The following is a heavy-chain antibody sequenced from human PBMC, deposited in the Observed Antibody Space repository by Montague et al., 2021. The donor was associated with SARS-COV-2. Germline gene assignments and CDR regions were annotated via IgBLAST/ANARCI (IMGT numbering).Heavy chain of an antibody. Sequence: SETLSLTCTVSGVAISYGDWSWIRQPPGKGLEWIVTIFENGDTDXXPSLKSRVTVSEDTSQSQFSLRLSSVAAADTALYYCARYYERSWDVWGQGTTVTVSS. CDR2: IFENGDT. D-gene: IGHD3-16*01. V-gene: IGHV4-4*09. CDR3: ARYYERSWDV. CDR1: GVAISYGD. J-gene: IGHJ6*02.